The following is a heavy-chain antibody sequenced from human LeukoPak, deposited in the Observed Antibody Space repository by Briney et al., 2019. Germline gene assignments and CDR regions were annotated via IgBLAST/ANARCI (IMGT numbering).Heavy chain of an antibody. V-gene: IGHV4-59*08. J-gene: IGHJ3*02. CDR1: GGSISGYY. CDR2: IYYSGTT. CDR3: ARRIDYYDRSGYSRGALDI. D-gene: IGHD3-22*01. Sequence: PSETLSLTCTGSGGSISGYYWSWIRQPPGKGLEWITYIYYSGTTYYSPSLKSRVTISVDTSKNQFSLKLTSVTAADTAVYFCARRIDYYDRSGYSRGALDIWGQGTMVTVSS.